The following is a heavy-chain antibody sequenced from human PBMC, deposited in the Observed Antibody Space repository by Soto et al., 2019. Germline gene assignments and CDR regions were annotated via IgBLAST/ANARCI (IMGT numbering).Heavy chain of an antibody. J-gene: IGHJ4*02. V-gene: IGHV1-69*01. CDR3: ARGLFGQQWLVGFDT. CDR2: TIPMFATA. CDR1: GGSFSNYI. D-gene: IGHD6-19*01. Sequence: QVQLVQSGAEVKKPGSSVKVSCKASGGSFSNYIFSWVRQAPGQGFEWMGGTIPMFATAQYAQKLQGRVTITADESTSTVYMDLTSLRSDDTAVYYCARGLFGQQWLVGFDTWGQGTLVTVSS.